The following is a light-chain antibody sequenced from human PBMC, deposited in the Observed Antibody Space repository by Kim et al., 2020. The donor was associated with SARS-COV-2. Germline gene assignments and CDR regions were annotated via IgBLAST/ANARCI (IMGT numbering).Light chain of an antibody. Sequence: EIVMTQSPATLSVSPGERATLSCRASESVNSKLAWYQQKPGQAPRLLIYGASTRATGISARFSGSGSGTEFTLTVSSLQSEDFAVYYCKQYNEWRYTFGQGTKLEIK. CDR3: KQYNEWRYT. CDR1: ESVNSK. J-gene: IGKJ2*01. CDR2: GAS. V-gene: IGKV3-15*01.